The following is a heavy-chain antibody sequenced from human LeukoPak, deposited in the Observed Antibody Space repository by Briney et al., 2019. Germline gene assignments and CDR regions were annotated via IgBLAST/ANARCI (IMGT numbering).Heavy chain of an antibody. CDR3: ARERGYCSSTSCPYYYYYGMDV. J-gene: IGHJ6*02. Sequence: GGSLRLSCAASGFTFSSYWMHWVRQAPGKGLVWVSRINSDGSSTSYADSMKGRFTISRDNAKNTLYLQMNSLRAEDTAVYYCARERGYCSSTSCPYYYYYGMDVWGQGTTVTVSS. V-gene: IGHV3-74*01. CDR1: GFTFSSYW. CDR2: INSDGSST. D-gene: IGHD2-2*01.